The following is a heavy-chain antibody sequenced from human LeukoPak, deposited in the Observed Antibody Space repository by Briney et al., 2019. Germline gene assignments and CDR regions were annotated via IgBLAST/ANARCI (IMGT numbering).Heavy chain of an antibody. J-gene: IGHJ4*02. CDR1: GGTFSSNA. CDR3: ARVEMVRSYYDSSGYYYVKDY. D-gene: IGHD3-22*01. Sequence: SVKVSCKXSGGTFSSNAISWVRQAPRQGLEWMGRIIPIFGTANYSQKFQGRVTITTDESTSTAYMELSSLRSEDTAVYYCARVEMVRSYYDSSGYYYVKDYWGQGTLVTVSS. V-gene: IGHV1-69*05. CDR2: IIPIFGTA.